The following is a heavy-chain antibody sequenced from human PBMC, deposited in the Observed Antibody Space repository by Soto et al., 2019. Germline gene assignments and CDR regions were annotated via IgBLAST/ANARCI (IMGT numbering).Heavy chain of an antibody. CDR1: GDSYTSYG. J-gene: IGHJ5*02. CDR3: AREGGTYLTTAFDP. D-gene: IGHD1-26*01. V-gene: IGHV1-18*01. Sequence: GTSVKVSCEASGDSYTSYGISWVRQAPGQGLEWMGWISAYNGNTKYSQKFQGRVTITRDTSASTAYMELSSLTSEDTAVYYCAREGGTYLTTAFDPWGQGTLVTVSS. CDR2: ISAYNGNT.